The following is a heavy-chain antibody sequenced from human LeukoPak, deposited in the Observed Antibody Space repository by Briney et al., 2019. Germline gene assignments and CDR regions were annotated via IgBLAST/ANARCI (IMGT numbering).Heavy chain of an antibody. Sequence: GASVKVSCKASGYTFTSYGISWVRQAPGQGLEWMGWFSAYNGNTYYAQNLQGRVTMTTDTSTSTAHMELRSLRSDDTAVYYCARAPGIVVPNSDYWGQGTLVTVSS. J-gene: IGHJ4*02. V-gene: IGHV1-18*01. CDR1: GYTFTSYG. D-gene: IGHD3-22*01. CDR3: ARAPGIVVPNSDY. CDR2: FSAYNGNT.